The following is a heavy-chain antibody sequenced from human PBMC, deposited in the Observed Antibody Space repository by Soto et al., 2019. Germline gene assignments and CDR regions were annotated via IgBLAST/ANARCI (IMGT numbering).Heavy chain of an antibody. Sequence: EVQLVQSGAEVKKPGESLKISCKGSGYSFTSYWIGWVSQMPGKGLEWMGIICPGDSDTRYSPSFQGQVTISADKSISTAYLQWSSLKASDTAMYYCARSALNYDILTGYPNWFDPWGQGTLVTVSS. CDR3: ARSALNYDILTGYPNWFDP. V-gene: IGHV5-51*01. D-gene: IGHD3-9*01. J-gene: IGHJ5*02. CDR2: ICPGDSDT. CDR1: GYSFTSYW.